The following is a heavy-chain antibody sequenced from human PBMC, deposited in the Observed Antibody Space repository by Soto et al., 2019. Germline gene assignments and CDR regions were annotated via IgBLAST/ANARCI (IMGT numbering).Heavy chain of an antibody. V-gene: IGHV3-23*01. CDR3: AKDLIERQSDAKVDY. D-gene: IGHD2-8*01. CDR1: GFTFSSYA. Sequence: GGSLRLSCAASGFTFSSYAMSWVRQAPGKGLEWVSAISGSGGSTYYADSVKGRFTISRDNSKNTLYLQMNSLRAEDTTVYYCAKDLIERQSDAKVDYWGQGTLVTVSS. CDR2: ISGSGGST. J-gene: IGHJ4*02.